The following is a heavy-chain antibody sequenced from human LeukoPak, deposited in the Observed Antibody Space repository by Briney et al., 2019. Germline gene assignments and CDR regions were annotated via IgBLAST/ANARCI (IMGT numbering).Heavy chain of an antibody. V-gene: IGHV4-30-4*01. CDR2: INYSGST. D-gene: IGHD3-22*01. Sequence: PSETLSLTCTVSGGSISSGDYYWSWIRQPPGKGLEWIGYINYSGSTYYNPSLKSRVTISVDTSKNQFSLKLSSVTAADTAVYYCARELYHDSSGYGSSYWGQGTLVTVSS. J-gene: IGHJ4*02. CDR3: ARELYHDSSGYGSSY. CDR1: GGSISSGDYY.